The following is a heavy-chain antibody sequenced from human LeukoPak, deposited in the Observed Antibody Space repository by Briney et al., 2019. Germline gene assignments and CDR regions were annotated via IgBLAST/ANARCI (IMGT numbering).Heavy chain of an antibody. D-gene: IGHD3-10*01. CDR1: GGSISSYY. CDR2: IYTSGST. J-gene: IGHJ4*02. V-gene: IGHV4-4*07. Sequence: SETLSLTCTVSGGSISSYYWSWIRQPAGKGLEWIGRIYTSGSTNYKPSRKSRVTISVDTSRNEFSMKLNSVTAADTAVYYCAGSGGLSNQGAVFDYWGQGTLVTVSS. CDR3: AGSGGLSNQGAVFDY.